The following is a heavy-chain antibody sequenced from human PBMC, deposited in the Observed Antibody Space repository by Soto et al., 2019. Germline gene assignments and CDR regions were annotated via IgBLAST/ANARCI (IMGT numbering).Heavy chain of an antibody. V-gene: IGHV3-23*01. J-gene: IGHJ6*02. CDR1: GFPFSSYA. CDR2: ISGSGAGT. Sequence: EVHLLESGGGLVQPGGSLRLSCAASGFPFSSYAMSWVRQAPGKGLEWVSGISGSGAGTYYADSVQGRFTISRDNSENTPDLEMKSLRAADTAVYYCASAGYCSGGSCYGLPYYYGMDVWGQGTTVTVSS. D-gene: IGHD2-15*01. CDR3: ASAGYCSGGSCYGLPYYYGMDV.